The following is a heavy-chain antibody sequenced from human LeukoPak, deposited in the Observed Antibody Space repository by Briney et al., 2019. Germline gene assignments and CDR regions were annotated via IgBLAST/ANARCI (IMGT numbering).Heavy chain of an antibody. J-gene: IGHJ4*02. CDR1: GGTFSSYT. CDR3: ARSSPDSESIATPYYFDY. V-gene: IGHV1-69*02. Sequence: SVKVSCKASGGTFSSYTISWVRQAPGQGLEWMGRIIPILGIANYAQKFQGRVTVTADKSTSTAYMELSSLRSEDTAVYYCARSSPDSESIATPYYFDYWGQGTLVTVSS. CDR2: IIPILGIA. D-gene: IGHD6-6*01.